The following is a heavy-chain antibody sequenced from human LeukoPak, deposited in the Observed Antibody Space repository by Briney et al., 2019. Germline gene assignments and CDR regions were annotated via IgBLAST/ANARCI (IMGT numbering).Heavy chain of an antibody. J-gene: IGHJ4*02. CDR1: GYTFTSYY. Sequence: ASVKVSCKASGYTFTSYYMHWVRQAPGQGLEWMGWINPNSGGTNYAQKFQGRVTMTRDTSISTAYMELSRLRSDDTAVYYCARDRQDYDFWSGYYDYWGQGTLVTVSS. D-gene: IGHD3-3*01. V-gene: IGHV1-2*02. CDR3: ARDRQDYDFWSGYYDY. CDR2: INPNSGGT.